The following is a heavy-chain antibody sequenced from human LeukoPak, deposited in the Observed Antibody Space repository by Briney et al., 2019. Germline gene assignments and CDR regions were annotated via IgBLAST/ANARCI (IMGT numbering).Heavy chain of an antibody. Sequence: GGSLRLSCAASGFTVSSYGMHWVRQAPGKGLEWVAFIRFDGSNKYYADSVKGRFTITRDNSKNTLYVQMNSLRADDTAAYYCAKDLKHSYYFDYWGQETLVTVSS. CDR2: IRFDGSNK. V-gene: IGHV3-30*02. J-gene: IGHJ4*02. D-gene: IGHD3-3*02. CDR3: AKDLKHSYYFDY. CDR1: GFTVSSYG.